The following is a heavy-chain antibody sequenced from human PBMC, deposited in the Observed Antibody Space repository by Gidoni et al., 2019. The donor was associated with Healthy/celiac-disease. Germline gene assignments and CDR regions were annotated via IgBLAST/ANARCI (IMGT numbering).Heavy chain of an antibody. CDR3: ARDPGGVAAAGNYYYYYYMDV. CDR2: IWYDGSNK. J-gene: IGHJ6*03. Sequence: QVQLVESGGGVVQPGRSLRLSCAASGFTFRSYGMPWVRQAPGKGREWVAVIWYDGSNKYYADSVKGRFTISRDNSKNTLYLQMNSLRAEDTAVYYCARDPGGVAAAGNYYYYYYMDVWGKGTTVTVSS. V-gene: IGHV3-33*01. D-gene: IGHD6-13*01. CDR1: GFTFRSYG.